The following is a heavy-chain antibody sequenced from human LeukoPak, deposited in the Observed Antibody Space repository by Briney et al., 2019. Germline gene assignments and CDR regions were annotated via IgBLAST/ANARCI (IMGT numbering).Heavy chain of an antibody. CDR2: IYYSGST. J-gene: IGHJ6*02. Sequence: SETLSLTCTVSGRSISSYYWSWIRQPPGKGLEWIGYIYYSGSTNYNPSLKSRVTISVDTSKNQFSLKLSSVTAADTAVYYCARHIPGSGSYYNGVRYYYGMDVWGQGTTVTVSS. D-gene: IGHD3-10*01. CDR3: ARHIPGSGSYYNGVRYYYGMDV. CDR1: GRSISSYY. V-gene: IGHV4-59*08.